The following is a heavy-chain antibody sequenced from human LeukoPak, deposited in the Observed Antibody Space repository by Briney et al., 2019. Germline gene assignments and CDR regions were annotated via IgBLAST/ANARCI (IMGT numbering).Heavy chain of an antibody. CDR2: IRYDGSNK. Sequence: GGSLRLSCAASGFTFSSYGMHWVRQAPGKGLEWVAFIRYDGSNKYYADSVKGRFTISRDNAKNSLYLQMNSLRAEDTALYYCAKDKGGVYYYYMDVWGKGTTVTISS. CDR3: AKDKGGVYYYYMDV. D-gene: IGHD1-26*01. J-gene: IGHJ6*03. V-gene: IGHV3-30*02. CDR1: GFTFSSYG.